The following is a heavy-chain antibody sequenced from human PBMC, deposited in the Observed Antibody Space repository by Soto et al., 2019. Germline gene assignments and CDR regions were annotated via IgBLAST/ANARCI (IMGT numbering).Heavy chain of an antibody. D-gene: IGHD4-17*01. CDR2: INPTDSET. Sequence: GESLKISCKTSGHRFTTYWISWVRQMPGKGLEYMGKINPTDSETNYSPSLEGHVTFSVDRSTSTAYVRWNSLKASDTAMYYCASPTMTSTSFYYAMDVWGQGTTVTVS. J-gene: IGHJ6*02. CDR1: GHRFTTYW. V-gene: IGHV5-10-1*01. CDR3: ASPTMTSTSFYYAMDV.